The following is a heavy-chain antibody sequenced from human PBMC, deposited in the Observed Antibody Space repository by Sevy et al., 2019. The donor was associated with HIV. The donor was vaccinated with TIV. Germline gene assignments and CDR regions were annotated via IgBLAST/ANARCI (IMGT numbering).Heavy chain of an antibody. CDR1: GFTFSTYS. CDR2: ISSSSSYI. J-gene: IGHJ4*02. Sequence: GSLRLSCAASGFTFSTYSMNWVRQAPGKGLEWVSSISSSSSYIYYADSVKGRFTISRENAKNSLYLQMNSLRAEDTAVYYCARDKLGASQFDYWGQGTLVTVSS. CDR3: ARDKLGASQFDY. D-gene: IGHD7-27*01. V-gene: IGHV3-21*01.